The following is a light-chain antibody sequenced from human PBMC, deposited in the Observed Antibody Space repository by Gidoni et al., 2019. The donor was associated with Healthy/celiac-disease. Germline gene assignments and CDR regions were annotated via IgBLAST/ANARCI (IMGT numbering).Light chain of an antibody. CDR3: QQRSNWPCS. CDR2: DAS. V-gene: IGKV3-11*01. CDR1: QSVSSY. Sequence: VLTQSPATLSLSPGERATLSCRASQSVSSYLAWYQQKPGQAPRLLIYDASNRATGIPARFSGSGSGTDFTLTISSLEPEDFAVYYCQQRSNWPCSFGQGTKLEIK. J-gene: IGKJ2*04.